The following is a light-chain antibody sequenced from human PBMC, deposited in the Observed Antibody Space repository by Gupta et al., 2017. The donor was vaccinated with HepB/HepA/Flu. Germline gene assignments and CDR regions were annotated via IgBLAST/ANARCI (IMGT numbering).Light chain of an antibody. CDR2: DVS. V-gene: IGLV2-14*01. J-gene: IGLJ2*01. CDR3: SSYTSSSTGV. CDR1: SSDVGGYNY. Sequence: QFALTPPASVSGSPGQSITISCTGTSSDVGGYNYVSWYQQHPGKAPQLMIYDVSNRPSVVSNRFSGSKAGNTASLTISGLQAEDEADYYCSSYTSSSTGVFGGGTKLTVL.